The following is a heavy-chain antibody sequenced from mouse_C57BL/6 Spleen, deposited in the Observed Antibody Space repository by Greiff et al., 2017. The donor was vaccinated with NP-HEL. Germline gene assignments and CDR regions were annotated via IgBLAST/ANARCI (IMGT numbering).Heavy chain of an antibody. CDR1: GYTFTSYD. CDR2: IYPRAGST. D-gene: IGHD2-1*01. CDR3: ARRGNYNSAMAY. J-gene: IGHJ4*01. V-gene: IGHV1-85*01. Sequence: QVQLQQSGPELVKPGASVKLSCKASGYTFTSYDINWVKQRPGQGLEWIGWIYPRAGSTKYNQKFQGKATLTVDTSSSTAYMELSSLTSEDSAVYYCARRGNYNSAMAYWGQGTPVTVSS.